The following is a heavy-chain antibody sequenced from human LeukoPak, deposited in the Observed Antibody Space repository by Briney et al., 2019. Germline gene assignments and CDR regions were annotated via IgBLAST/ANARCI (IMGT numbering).Heavy chain of an antibody. CDR1: GFTFSSYA. D-gene: IGHD3-10*01. CDR3: ARGEAKMYYYGSGTFDY. Sequence: PGVSLRLSCAASGFTFSSYAMHWVRQAPGKGLEYVSAFSSNGGSTYYANSVKGRFTISRDNSKNTLYLQSGSLRAEDMAVYYCARGEAKMYYYGSGTFDYWGQGTLVTVSS. V-gene: IGHV3-64*01. CDR2: FSSNGGST. J-gene: IGHJ4*02.